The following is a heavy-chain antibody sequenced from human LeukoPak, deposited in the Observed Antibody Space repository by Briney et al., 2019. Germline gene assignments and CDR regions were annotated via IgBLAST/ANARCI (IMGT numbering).Heavy chain of an antibody. Sequence: GGSLRLSCAASGFTFSSYSMHWVRQAPGKGLELVSSISSSRSYIYYADAVEGRFTISGDNAKNSLYLQMNSLRAEHRAVYYCSRDRFSLNYYDSSGYYRVYFQHWGEGTLVTVSS. J-gene: IGHJ1*01. CDR2: ISSSRSYI. CDR3: SRDRFSLNYYDSSGYYRVYFQH. D-gene: IGHD3-22*01. V-gene: IGHV3-21*01. CDR1: GFTFSSYS.